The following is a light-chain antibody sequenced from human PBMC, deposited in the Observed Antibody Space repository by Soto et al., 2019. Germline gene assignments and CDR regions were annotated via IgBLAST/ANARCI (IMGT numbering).Light chain of an antibody. CDR3: QQYNNYFTWT. V-gene: IGKV1-5*01. J-gene: IGKJ1*01. Sequence: DIQMTQSPSTLSASVGDRVTITGRASQSISTWLAWYQQKPGKAPNLLIYDASSLEGGVPSRFSGSGSGTEFTLTISSLQPDDFATYYCQQYNNYFTWTFGQGTKVDIK. CDR1: QSISTW. CDR2: DAS.